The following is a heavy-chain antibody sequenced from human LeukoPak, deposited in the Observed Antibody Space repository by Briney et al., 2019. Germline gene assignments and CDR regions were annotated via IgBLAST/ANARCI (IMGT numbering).Heavy chain of an antibody. J-gene: IGHJ4*02. CDR2: INAGNGNT. CDR3: ARDQGGYCSGGSCYSSRVLFEY. CDR1: GYTFTSYA. Sequence: ASVKVSCKASGYTFTSYAMHWVRQAPGQRLEWMGWINAGNGNTKYSQKFQGRVTITRDTSASTAYMELSSLRSEDTAVYYCARDQGGYCSGGSCYSSRVLFEYWGQGTLVTVSS. D-gene: IGHD2-15*01. V-gene: IGHV1-3*01.